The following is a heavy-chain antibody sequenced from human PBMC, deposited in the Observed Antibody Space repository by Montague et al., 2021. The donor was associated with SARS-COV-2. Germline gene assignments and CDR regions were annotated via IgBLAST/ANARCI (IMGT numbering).Heavy chain of an antibody. Sequence: PALVKPTQTLTLTCTFSGFSLSTSGMCVSWIRQPPGKALEWLARIDWDDDNYYSTSLKTRLTISKDTSKNQVVLTMTNMDPVDTATYYCARETGTTVSLDYWGQGTLVTVSS. CDR1: GFSLSTSGMC. D-gene: IGHD1-7*01. V-gene: IGHV2-70*11. CDR3: ARETGTTVSLDY. J-gene: IGHJ4*02. CDR2: IDWDDDN.